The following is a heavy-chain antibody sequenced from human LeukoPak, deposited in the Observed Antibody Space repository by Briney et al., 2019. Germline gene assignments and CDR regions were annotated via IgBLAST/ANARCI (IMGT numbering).Heavy chain of an antibody. CDR3: AMQIYCGGDCYSGFDY. J-gene: IGHJ4*02. D-gene: IGHD2-21*01. CDR2: IYYSWST. Sequence: KPSETLSLTCTVSGGSISSSSYYWGWIRQPPRKGREWIGSIYYSWSTYYNPSLKSRGTISVDTSKNHFSLKLSSVTAADTAVYYCAMQIYCGGDCYSGFDYWGQGTLVTVSS. CDR1: GGSISSSSYY. V-gene: IGHV4-39*01.